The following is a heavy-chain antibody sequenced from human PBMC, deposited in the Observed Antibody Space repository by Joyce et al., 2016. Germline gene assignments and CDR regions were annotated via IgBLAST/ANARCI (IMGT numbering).Heavy chain of an antibody. CDR1: GFTFRKYY. CDR3: AREYFWRYDY. D-gene: IGHD3-3*01. CDR2: RKADGSEK. J-gene: IGHJ4*02. Sequence: EVQLVESGGGLVQPGGSLRLSCVSSGFTFRKYYMGWIRQAPGKGPEGVANRKADGSEKSYVGSVEGRFTISRDNAKNSLYLQINGLRAEDTAVYYCAREYFWRYDYWGQGTLVTVSS. V-gene: IGHV3-7*01.